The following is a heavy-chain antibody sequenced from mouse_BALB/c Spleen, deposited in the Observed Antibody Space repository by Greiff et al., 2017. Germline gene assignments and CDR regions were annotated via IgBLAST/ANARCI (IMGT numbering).Heavy chain of an antibody. J-gene: IGHJ2*01. V-gene: IGHV1-31*01. Sequence: EVKLVESGPELVKPGASVKISCKASGYSFTGSYMHWVKQSHVKSLEWIGRINPYNGATSYNQNFKDKASLTVDKSSSTAYMELHSLTSEDSAVYYCARKEDDGYCLDYWGQGATLTDSS. D-gene: IGHD2-3*01. CDR1: GYSFTGSY. CDR2: INPYNGAT. CDR3: ARKEDDGYCLDY.